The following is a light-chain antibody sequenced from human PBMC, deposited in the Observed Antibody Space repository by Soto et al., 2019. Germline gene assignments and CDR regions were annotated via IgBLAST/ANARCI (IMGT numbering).Light chain of an antibody. V-gene: IGKV3-15*01. Sequence: EIVMTQSPATLSVSPGERATLSCRASQSVSSNLAWYQQKPGQAPRLLIYGASTRATGIPARFSGSGSGTEFTLTISSRQSEDFAVYYCQQYNNWPPYTFGQGIKLEIK. CDR2: GAS. CDR3: QQYNNWPPYT. J-gene: IGKJ2*01. CDR1: QSVSSN.